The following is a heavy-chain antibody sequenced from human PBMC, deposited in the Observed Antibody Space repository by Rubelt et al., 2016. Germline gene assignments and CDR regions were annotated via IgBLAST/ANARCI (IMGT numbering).Heavy chain of an antibody. Sequence: QVQLVQSGAEVKKPGASVKVSCKASGYTFTSYSMHWVRQAPGQKLEWMGWINAGNGNTKYSQTFQSRVTITRDTAASTAYMELSSLTSEDTAVYYCARDHSGSYSFDFWGQGTLVTVSS. CDR2: INAGNGNT. J-gene: IGHJ4*02. D-gene: IGHD1-26*01. V-gene: IGHV1-3*01. CDR1: GYTFTSYS. CDR3: ARDHSGSYSFDF.